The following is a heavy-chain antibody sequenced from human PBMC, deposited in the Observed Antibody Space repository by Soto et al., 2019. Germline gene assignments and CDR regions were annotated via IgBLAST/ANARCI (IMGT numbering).Heavy chain of an antibody. CDR3: AKDGSTYYDFWSGYFL. Sequence: GGSLRLSCAASGFTFSSYAMSWVRQAPGKGLEWVSAISGSGGNTYYADSVKGRFTISRDNSKNTLFLQVNSLRAEDTALYYCAKDGSTYYDFWSGYFLWGQGTRVTVSS. CDR1: GFTFSSYA. D-gene: IGHD3-3*01. J-gene: IGHJ4*02. CDR2: ISGSGGNT. V-gene: IGHV3-23*01.